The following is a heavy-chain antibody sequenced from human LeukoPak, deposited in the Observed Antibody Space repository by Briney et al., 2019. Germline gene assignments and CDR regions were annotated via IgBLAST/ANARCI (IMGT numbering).Heavy chain of an antibody. J-gene: IGHJ5*02. CDR3: ARQPEGVNWFDP. CDR2: IYYSGSI. Sequence: SETLSLTCTASGGSISSYYWTWVRQPPGKGLEWIGYIYYSGSINFNPSLKSRVTMATDTSKNQFSLKLSSVTAADTAVYYCARQPEGVNWFDPWGQGTLVTVSS. D-gene: IGHD2-2*01. V-gene: IGHV4-59*08. CDR1: GGSISSYY.